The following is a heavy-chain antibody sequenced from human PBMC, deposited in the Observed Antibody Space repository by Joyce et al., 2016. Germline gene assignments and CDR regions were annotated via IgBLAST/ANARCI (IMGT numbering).Heavy chain of an antibody. Sequence: QVQLQESGPRLVKLSETLSLTCTVSGGSISNHYWSWIRQPPGKGLEWIGYIYYSGSTKYRPSLKSRVTMSVDSSESQFSLKLSSVTAADTAVYYCARYLNYYGSGSYFDFWGQGALVTVSS. J-gene: IGHJ4*02. CDR3: ARYLNYYGSGSYFDF. CDR1: GGSISNHY. V-gene: IGHV4-59*11. CDR2: IYYSGST. D-gene: IGHD3-10*01.